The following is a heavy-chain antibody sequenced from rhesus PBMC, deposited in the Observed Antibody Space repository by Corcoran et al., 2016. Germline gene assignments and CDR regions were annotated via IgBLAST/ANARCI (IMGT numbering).Heavy chain of an antibody. Sequence: EVQLVQSGAEVKKPGASVKISCKASGYTFTDYSLHLVRQAPGKGLEWMVRVDPEDGKSRHGQKFQDRGTINGETSNNTAYMELSSLRSEDTAVYYWATAVNEYSNRPYGLDSWGQGVVVTVSS. D-gene: IGHD4-23*01. CDR2: VDPEDGKS. CDR3: ATAVNEYSNRPYGLDS. V-gene: IGHV1-111*02. J-gene: IGHJ6*01. CDR1: GYTFTDYS.